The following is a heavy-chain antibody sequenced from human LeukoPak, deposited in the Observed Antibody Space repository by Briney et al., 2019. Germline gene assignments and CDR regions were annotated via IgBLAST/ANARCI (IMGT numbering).Heavy chain of an antibody. J-gene: IGHJ4*02. Sequence: GASVKVSCKASGYTFTGYYIHWVRQAPGQGLEWMGGIIPMFGTANYAQNFQGRVTLTADKSTSTAYMDLSSLRSEDTAVYYCARDQFGYYYDSSGFNRFDYWGQGTLVTVSS. CDR3: ARDQFGYYYDSSGFNRFDY. CDR2: IIPMFGTA. V-gene: IGHV1-69*06. CDR1: GYTFTGYY. D-gene: IGHD3-22*01.